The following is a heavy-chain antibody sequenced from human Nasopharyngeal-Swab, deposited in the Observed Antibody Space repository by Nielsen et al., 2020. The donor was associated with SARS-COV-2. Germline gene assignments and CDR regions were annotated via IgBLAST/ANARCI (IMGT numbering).Heavy chain of an antibody. CDR1: GFTFRYYA. J-gene: IGHJ5*02. CDR3: VKDLAYDEVS. CDR2: INNRGDDT. V-gene: IGHV3-23*01. Sequence: GGSLRLSCAASGFTFRYYAMSWVRRAPGKGLEWVSTINNRGDDTHYVDSVRGRFTVSRDNSKNTLYLQMNSLRGEDTAIYYCVKDLAYDEVSWGQGTLVTVSS. D-gene: IGHD5-12*01.